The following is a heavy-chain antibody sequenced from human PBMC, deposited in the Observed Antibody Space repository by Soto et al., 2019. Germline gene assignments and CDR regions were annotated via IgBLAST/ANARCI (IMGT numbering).Heavy chain of an antibody. CDR1: GFTFDDYA. J-gene: IGHJ6*02. V-gene: IGHV3-9*01. CDR2: ISWNSGRI. D-gene: IGHD3-16*01. CDR3: TKARLWGGDGYNSYYYNAMDV. Sequence: EMQLVESGGGLVQPGMSLRLSCAASGFTFDDYAMYWVRQVPGKGLEWVSGISWNSGRIGYADSVKGRSTISRDNANNSLYLKMSSLRPDDTALYYCTKARLWGGDGYNSYYYNAMDVWGQGTTVTVSS.